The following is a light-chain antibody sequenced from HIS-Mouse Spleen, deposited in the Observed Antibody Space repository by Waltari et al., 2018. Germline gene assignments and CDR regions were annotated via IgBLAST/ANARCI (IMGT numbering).Light chain of an antibody. V-gene: IGLV2-14*03. J-gene: IGLJ3*02. CDR2: DVS. CDR3: SSYTSSSSWV. CDR1: SRDVGGYNY. Sequence: QSALTQPASVSGSPGQSITISCPGTSRDVGGYNYVSWYRQHPGKAPKLMIYDVSNRPSGVSNRFSGSKSGNTASLTISGLQAEDEADYYCSSYTSSSSWVFGGGTKLTVL.